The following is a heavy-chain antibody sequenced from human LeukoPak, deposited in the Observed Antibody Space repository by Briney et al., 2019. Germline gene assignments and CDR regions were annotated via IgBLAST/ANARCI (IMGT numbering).Heavy chain of an antibody. V-gene: IGHV3-23*01. CDR2: ITGDSRGI. Sequence: SLSLSSVASVFTYCQYGINSGAEAPGTGVGGCSGITGDSRGIYSTAPVKARFTIYRDNSKMTLYLQMDSLGVEDTALYYCVQDRAWGAFDSWGQGTLVTVSS. CDR1: VFTYCQYG. J-gene: IGHJ4*02. D-gene: IGHD7-27*01. CDR3: VQDRAWGAFDS.